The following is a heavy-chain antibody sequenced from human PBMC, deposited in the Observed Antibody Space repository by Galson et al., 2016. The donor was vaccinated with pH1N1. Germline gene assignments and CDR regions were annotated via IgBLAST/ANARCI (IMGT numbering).Heavy chain of an antibody. D-gene: IGHD1-26*01. J-gene: IGHJ6*02. CDR2: ISVYNGNT. V-gene: IGHV1-18*04. CDR3: ARDGESMRGGYFNYYYYGMDV. CDR1: GYTFTSYG. Sequence: SVKVSCKASGYTFTSYGISWVRQAPGQGLEWMGWISVYNGNTNYAQKLQGRVTMTTDTSTSTAYMELRSLRSDDTAVYYCARDGESMRGGYFNYYYYGMDVWGLGTTVTVSS.